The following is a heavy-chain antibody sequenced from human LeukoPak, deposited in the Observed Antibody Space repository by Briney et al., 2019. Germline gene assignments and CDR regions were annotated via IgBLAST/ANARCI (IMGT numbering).Heavy chain of an antibody. J-gene: IGHJ4*02. CDR1: GFTFSSYG. V-gene: IGHV3-33*01. CDR3: ARDRNGNYGRWGFDY. D-gene: IGHD4-17*01. CDR2: IWYDGSNK. Sequence: PGRSLRLSCAASGFTFSSYGMHWVRRAPGKGLEWGAVIWYDGSNKYYADSVKGRFTISRDNSKNTLYLQMNSLRAEDTAVYYCARDRNGNYGRWGFDYWGQGTLVTVSS.